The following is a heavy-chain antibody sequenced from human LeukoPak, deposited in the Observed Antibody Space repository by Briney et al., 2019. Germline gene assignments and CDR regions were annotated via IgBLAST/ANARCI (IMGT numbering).Heavy chain of an antibody. D-gene: IGHD3-22*01. V-gene: IGHV4-59*04. CDR3: ARSSGYYPIFDY. J-gene: IGHJ4*02. CDR1: GGSISSYY. CDR2: IYHSGST. Sequence: SETLSLTCTVSGGSISSYYWSWIRQPPGKGLEWIGSIYHSGSTYYNPSLKSRVTISVDTSKNQFSLKLSSVTAADTAVYYCARSSGYYPIFDYWGQGTLVTVSS.